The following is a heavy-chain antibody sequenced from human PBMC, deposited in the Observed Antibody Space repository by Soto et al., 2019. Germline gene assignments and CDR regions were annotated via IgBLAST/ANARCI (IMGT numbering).Heavy chain of an antibody. D-gene: IGHD4-17*01. V-gene: IGHV4-34*01. CDR3: ARVDPGLKLTTVTTGGAFDI. CDR2: INHSGST. Sequence: SETLSLTCAVYGGSFSGYYWSWIRQPPGKGLEWIGEINHSGSTNYNPSLKSRVTISVDTSKNQFSLKLSSVTAADTAVYYCARVDPGLKLTTVTTGGAFDIWGQGTMVTVSS. CDR1: GGSFSGYY. J-gene: IGHJ3*02.